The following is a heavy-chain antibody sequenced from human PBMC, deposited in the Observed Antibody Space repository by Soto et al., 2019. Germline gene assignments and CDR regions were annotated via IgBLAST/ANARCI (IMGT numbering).Heavy chain of an antibody. CDR3: AKDDPDVLAFDI. Sequence: GGSLRLSCAGSGFTFSSYGMHWVRQAPGKGLEWVAVISYDGSNKYYADSVKGRFTISRDNSKNTLYLQMNSLRAEDTAVYYCAKDDPDVLAFDIWGQGTMVTVSS. J-gene: IGHJ3*02. CDR2: ISYDGSNK. V-gene: IGHV3-30*18. D-gene: IGHD6-6*01. CDR1: GFTFSSYG.